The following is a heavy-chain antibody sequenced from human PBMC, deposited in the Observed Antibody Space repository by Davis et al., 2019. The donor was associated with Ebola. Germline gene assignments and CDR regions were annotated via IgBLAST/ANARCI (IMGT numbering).Heavy chain of an antibody. J-gene: IGHJ4*02. CDR3: ARLGSAPFYY. D-gene: IGHD1-26*01. CDR2: ISPKTGGT. CDR1: GYTFTVYY. Sequence: ASVQVSCKASGYTFTVYYMHWVRQAPGQGLEWMGWISPKTGGTIYAQKFQDRVTMTRDTSISTAYMELSRLRSDDTAVYYCARLGSAPFYYWGQGTLVTVSS. V-gene: IGHV1-2*02.